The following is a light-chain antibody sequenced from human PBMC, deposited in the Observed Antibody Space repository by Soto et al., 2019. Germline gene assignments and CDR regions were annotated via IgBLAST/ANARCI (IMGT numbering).Light chain of an antibody. CDR3: SSYTSSITLV. J-gene: IGLJ3*02. CDR2: DVS. V-gene: IGLV2-14*01. Sequence: QSALTQPASVSGSPGQSITISCTGTSSDVGAYNYVSWYQQHPGKAPKLIIYDVSNRPSGVSNRFSGSKSGNTASLTISGLQAEDEADYYCSSYTSSITLVFGGGTKVTVL. CDR1: SSDVGAYNY.